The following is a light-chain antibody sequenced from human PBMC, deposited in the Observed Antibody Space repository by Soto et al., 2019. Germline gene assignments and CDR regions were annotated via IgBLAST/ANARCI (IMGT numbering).Light chain of an antibody. CDR3: LLYYGGALGV. CDR2: STS. V-gene: IGLV7-43*01. Sequence: QAVVTQEPSLTVSPGGTVTLTCASSTGAVTSGHYPNWVQQKPGQVPKSLIYSTSDKHYWTPARCSGSLLGGKAALTLSSVQHEDEAEYYCLLYYGGALGVFGGGTKLTVL. J-gene: IGLJ2*01. CDR1: TGAVTSGHY.